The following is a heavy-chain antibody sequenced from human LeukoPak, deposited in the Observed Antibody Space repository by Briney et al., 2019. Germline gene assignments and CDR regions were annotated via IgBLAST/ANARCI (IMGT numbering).Heavy chain of an antibody. CDR1: GGSISSSSHS. CDR3: AQSLGSGNWIGNWFDP. Sequence: SETLSLTCTVSGGSISSSSHSWGWIRQPPGKGLESTVTIYYTGRTYYNPSLESRLTISVDTSKNQFSLKLTSVTAADTAIYYCAQSLGSGNWIGNWFDPWGQGTLVTVSS. CDR2: IYYTGRT. V-gene: IGHV4-39*01. D-gene: IGHD1-1*01. J-gene: IGHJ5*02.